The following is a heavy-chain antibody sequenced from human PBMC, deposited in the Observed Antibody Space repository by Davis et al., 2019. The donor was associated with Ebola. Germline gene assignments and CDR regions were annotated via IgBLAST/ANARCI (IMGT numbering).Heavy chain of an antibody. CDR3: ARGVAAMVTGWYYYGMDV. CDR2: IKQDGSEK. CDR1: GFTFSSYW. V-gene: IGHV3-7*03. J-gene: IGHJ6*02. D-gene: IGHD5-18*01. Sequence: GGSLRLSCAASGFTFSSYWMSWVRQAPGKGLEWVANIKQDGSEKYYVDSVKGRFTISRDNAKNSLYLQMNSLRAEDTAVYYCARGVAAMVTGWYYYGMDVWGQGTTVTVSS.